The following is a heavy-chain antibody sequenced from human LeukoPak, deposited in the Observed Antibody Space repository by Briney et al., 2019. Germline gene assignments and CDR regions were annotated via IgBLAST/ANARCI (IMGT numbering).Heavy chain of an antibody. D-gene: IGHD3-10*01. V-gene: IGHV3-66*01. CDR1: GFTVSSNY. J-gene: IGHJ4*02. Sequence: GGSLRLSCAASGFTVSSNYMSWVRQAPGKGLEWVSVIYSGGSTYYADSVKGRFTISRDNSKNTLYLQMNSLRAEDTAVYYCAKDALLWFGELTPYFDYWGQGTLVTVSS. CDR2: IYSGGST. CDR3: AKDALLWFGELTPYFDY.